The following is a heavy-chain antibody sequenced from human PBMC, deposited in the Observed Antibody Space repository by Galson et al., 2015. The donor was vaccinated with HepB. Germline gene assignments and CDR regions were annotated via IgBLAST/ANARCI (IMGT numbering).Heavy chain of an antibody. J-gene: IGHJ2*01. Sequence: SLRLSCAASGFTFSSYAIHWVRQAPGKGLEWVAVISYDGSNKYYADSVKSRFTISRDNSNNTLYLQMNSLRVEDTAVYYCARGLGPGFYSGVWCFNLWGRGTLVTVSS. CDR3: ARGLGPGFYSGVWCFNL. CDR1: GFTFSSYA. D-gene: IGHD6-19*01. V-gene: IGHV3-30-3*01. CDR2: ISYDGSNK.